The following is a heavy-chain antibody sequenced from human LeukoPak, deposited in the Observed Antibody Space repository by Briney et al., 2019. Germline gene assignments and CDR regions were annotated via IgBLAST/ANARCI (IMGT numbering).Heavy chain of an antibody. CDR1: GFTFSSYA. CDR2: ISYDGSNK. Sequence: PGGSLRLSCAASGFTFSSYAMQWVRQAPGKGLEWVAVISYDGSNKYYADSVKGRFTISRDNSKNTLYLQMNSLRAEDTAVYYCARDPSSMDAFDIWGQGTMVTVSS. D-gene: IGHD2/OR15-2a*01. J-gene: IGHJ3*02. CDR3: ARDPSSMDAFDI. V-gene: IGHV3-30-3*01.